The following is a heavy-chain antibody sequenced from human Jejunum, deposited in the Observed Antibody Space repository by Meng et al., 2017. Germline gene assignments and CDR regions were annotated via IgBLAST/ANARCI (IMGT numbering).Heavy chain of an antibody. V-gene: IGHV4-34*01. CDR3: ARYLWSRGLFDS. D-gene: IGHD2-21*01. CDR2: IHQTGST. CDR1: SGSFTGYY. Sequence: VHLQKSGAGLLKPSETLSLTCTVYSGSFTGYYWSWVRQSPGKGLEWIGEIHQTGSTNYSPSLQSRVTISIDTSKNEFSLELRSVTAADTAVYYCARYLWSRGLFDSWGQGTLVTVSS. J-gene: IGHJ5*01.